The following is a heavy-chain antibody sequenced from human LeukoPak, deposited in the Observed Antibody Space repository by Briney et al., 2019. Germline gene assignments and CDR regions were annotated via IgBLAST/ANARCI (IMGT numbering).Heavy chain of an antibody. Sequence: PSETLSLTCAAYGGSFSGYYWSWIRQPPGKGLEWIGEINHSGSTNYNPSLKSRVTISVDTSKNQFSLKLSSVTAADTAVYYCARGHRYSGSYYRYFQHWGQGTLVTVSS. CDR2: INHSGST. J-gene: IGHJ1*01. CDR1: GGSFSGYY. V-gene: IGHV4-34*01. CDR3: ARGHRYSGSYYRYFQH. D-gene: IGHD1-26*01.